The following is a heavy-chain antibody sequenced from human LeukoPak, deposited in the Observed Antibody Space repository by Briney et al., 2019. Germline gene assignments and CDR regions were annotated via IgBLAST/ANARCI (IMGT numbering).Heavy chain of an antibody. CDR2: ISAYNGNT. J-gene: IGHJ4*02. CDR1: GYTFTSYG. D-gene: IGHD3-9*01. V-gene: IGHV1-18*01. CDR3: ARLLPYDILTGYYLSIGY. Sequence: ASVKVSCKASGYTFTSYGISWVRQAPGQGLEWMGWISAYNGNTNYAQKLQGRVTMTTDTSTSTAYMELRSLRSDDTAVYYCARLLPYDILTGYYLSIGYCGQGTLVTVSS.